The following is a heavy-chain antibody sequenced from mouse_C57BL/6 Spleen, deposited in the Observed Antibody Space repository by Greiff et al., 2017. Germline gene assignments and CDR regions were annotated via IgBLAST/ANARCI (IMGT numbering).Heavy chain of an antibody. CDR2: INPNNGGT. D-gene: IGHD1-1*01. Sequence: EVQLQQSGPELVKPGASVKIPCKASGYTFTDYNMDWVKQSHGKSLEWIGDINPNNGGTIYNQKFKGKATWTVDKSSSTAYMELRSLTSEDTAVYYCARLTTVVARAYWGQGTLVTVSA. CDR1: GYTFTDYN. V-gene: IGHV1-18*01. J-gene: IGHJ3*01. CDR3: ARLTTVVARAY.